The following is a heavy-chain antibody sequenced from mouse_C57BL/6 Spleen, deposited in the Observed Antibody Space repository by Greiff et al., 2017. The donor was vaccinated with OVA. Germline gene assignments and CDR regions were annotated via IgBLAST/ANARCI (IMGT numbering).Heavy chain of an antibody. CDR3: AREGATVVENWYFDV. Sequence: QVQLKQPGAELVRPGSSVKLSCKASGYTFTSYWMHWVKQRPIQGLEWIGNIDPSDSETHYNQKFKDKATLTVDKSSSTAYMQLSSLTSEDSAVYYCAREGATVVENWYFDVWGTGTTVTVSS. J-gene: IGHJ1*03. V-gene: IGHV1-52*01. CDR2: IDPSDSET. D-gene: IGHD1-1*01. CDR1: GYTFTSYW.